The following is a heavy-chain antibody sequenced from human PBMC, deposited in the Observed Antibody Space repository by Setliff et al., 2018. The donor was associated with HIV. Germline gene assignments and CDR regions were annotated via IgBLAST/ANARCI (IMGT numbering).Heavy chain of an antibody. V-gene: IGHV4-59*01. Sequence: PSETLSLTCGVYGGSFSGYYWTWIRQPPGKGLEWIGYIYNSGITNYNPSLESRVTISVDTSKNQFSLKVSSVTAADTAVYFCARGQDGHSVLFDYWGQGALVTVSS. CDR2: IYNSGIT. D-gene: IGHD3-10*02. J-gene: IGHJ4*02. CDR1: GGSFSGYY. CDR3: ARGQDGHSVLFDY.